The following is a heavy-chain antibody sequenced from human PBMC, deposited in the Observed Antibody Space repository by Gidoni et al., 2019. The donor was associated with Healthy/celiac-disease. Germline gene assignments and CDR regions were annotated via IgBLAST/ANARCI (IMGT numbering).Heavy chain of an antibody. V-gene: IGHV3-48*03. CDR2: ISSSGSTI. D-gene: IGHD3-10*01. CDR3: ASRRKSDVLLWFGEQGSPAFDI. J-gene: IGHJ3*02. Sequence: GLEWVSYISSSGSTIYYADSVKGRFTISRDNAKNSLYLQMNSLRAEDTAVYYCASRRKSDVLLWFGEQGSPAFDIWGQGTMVTVSS.